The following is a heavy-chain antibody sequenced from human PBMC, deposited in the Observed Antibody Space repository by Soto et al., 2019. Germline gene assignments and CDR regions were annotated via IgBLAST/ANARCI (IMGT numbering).Heavy chain of an antibody. CDR3: ARGSIKLLWFGDPSGFDP. D-gene: IGHD3-10*01. CDR1: GYTLTSYY. CDR2: INPTSDYT. J-gene: IGHJ5*02. Sequence: ASVKVSCKASGYTLTSYYMQWVRQAPGQGLEWMGMINPTSDYTNYAQKFQGRVTMTRNTSISTAYMELSSLRSEDTAVYYCARGSIKLLWFGDPSGFDPWGQGTLVTVSS. V-gene: IGHV1-8*01.